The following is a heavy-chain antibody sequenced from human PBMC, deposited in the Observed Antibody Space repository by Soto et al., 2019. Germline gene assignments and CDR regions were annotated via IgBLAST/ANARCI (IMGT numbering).Heavy chain of an antibody. CDR2: ISGSGGST. J-gene: IGHJ4*02. CDR3: AKGATGYSSGWFGYFDY. Sequence: GGSLRLSCAASGFTFSSYAMSWVRQAPGKGLEWVSAISGSGGSTYYADSVKGRFTISRDNSKNTLYLQMNSLRAEDTAVYYCAKGATGYSSGWFGYFDYWGQGTLVTVSS. D-gene: IGHD6-19*01. V-gene: IGHV3-23*01. CDR1: GFTFSSYA.